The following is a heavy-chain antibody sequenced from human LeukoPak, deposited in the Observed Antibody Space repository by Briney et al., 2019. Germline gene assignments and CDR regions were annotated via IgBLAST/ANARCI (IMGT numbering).Heavy chain of an antibody. Sequence: GGSLRLSCVASGFTFRSYAMHWVRQAPGKGLEWISYISSSDSTVYYADSVKGRFTISRDNAKNSLYLQMNNLRAEDTALYYCARKSRTFDHWGQGTLVTVSS. J-gene: IGHJ4*02. CDR2: ISSSDSTV. V-gene: IGHV3-48*03. CDR1: GFTFRSYA. CDR3: ARKSRTFDH.